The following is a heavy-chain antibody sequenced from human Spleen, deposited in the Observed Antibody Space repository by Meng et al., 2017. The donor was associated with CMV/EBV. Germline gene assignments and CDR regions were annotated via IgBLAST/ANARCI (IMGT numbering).Heavy chain of an antibody. CDR3: ARGFNYEPNFDC. CDR1: GFTFSDYY. D-gene: IGHD1-7*01. V-gene: IGHV3-11*04. Sequence: GGSLRLSCAASGFTFSDYYMSWIRQAPGKGLEWVSYISSSGSTIYYTDSVKGRFIISRDNAKNSLFLHMNSLRVEDTALYYCARGFNYEPNFDCWGQGTLVTVSS. CDR2: ISSSGSTI. J-gene: IGHJ4*02.